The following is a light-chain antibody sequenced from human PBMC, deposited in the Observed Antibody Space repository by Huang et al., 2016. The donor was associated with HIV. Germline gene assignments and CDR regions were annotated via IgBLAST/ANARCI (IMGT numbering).Light chain of an antibody. CDR1: QSGSHD. V-gene: IGKV3-11*01. CDR3: QESDTWPRLT. CDR2: GAS. J-gene: IGKJ4*01. Sequence: IVLTQTPASLSLSAGERATLSCRASQSGSHDFAWYQHKPGQPPRLLIYGASRRATDIPARFNGSGSGTDLTLTISSLEAEDSALYYCQESDTWPRLTLGGGTKVEIK.